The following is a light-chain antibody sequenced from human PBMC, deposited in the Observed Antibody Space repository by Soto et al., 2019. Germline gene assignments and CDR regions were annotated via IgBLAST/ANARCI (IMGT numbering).Light chain of an antibody. V-gene: IGKV3-20*01. J-gene: IGKJ2*01. CDR3: QQYGSTPPT. CDR2: AAS. CDR1: QSVTSSY. Sequence: EIVLTQSPGTLSLSPGERAILSCRASQSVTSSYLAWYQRKPGQAPRLLIFAASTRTTGIPDGFSGSGSGTDCTLTISRLEPEDFALYYCQQYGSTPPTFGQGTKVEIK.